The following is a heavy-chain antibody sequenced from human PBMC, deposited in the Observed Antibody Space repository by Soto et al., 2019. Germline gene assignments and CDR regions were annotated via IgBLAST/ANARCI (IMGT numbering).Heavy chain of an antibody. CDR2: IYYRGNT. CDR1: GGSISSYY. D-gene: IGHD6-25*01. CDR3: AGETAFYYFLRRKAASWLDS. Sequence: SETLSLTCTVSGGSISSYYWNWIRQPPGKGLEWIGYIYYRGNTNYNPSLKSRVTISVDTSKNQFSLKLSSVTAEDTAVYYCAGETAFYYFLRRKAASWLDSWGQGTLVTVSS. J-gene: IGHJ5*01. V-gene: IGHV4-59*08.